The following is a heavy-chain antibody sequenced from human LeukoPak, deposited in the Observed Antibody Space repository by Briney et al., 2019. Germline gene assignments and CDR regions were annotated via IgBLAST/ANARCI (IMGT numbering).Heavy chain of an antibody. Sequence: GGSLRLSCAASGFTFSSYGMHWVRQAPGKGLEWVAVIWYDGSNKYYADSVKGRFTISRDNSKNTLYLQMNSLRAEDTAVYYCARGQSRGGYDNFVYWGQGTLVTVSS. J-gene: IGHJ4*02. V-gene: IGHV3-33*01. CDR3: ARGQSRGGYDNFVY. CDR2: IWYDGSNK. CDR1: GFTFSSYG. D-gene: IGHD5-12*01.